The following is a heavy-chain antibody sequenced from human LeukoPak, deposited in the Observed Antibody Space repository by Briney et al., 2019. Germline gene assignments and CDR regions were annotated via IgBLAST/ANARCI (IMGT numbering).Heavy chain of an antibody. D-gene: IGHD3-3*01. Sequence: SETLSLTCTVSGGSTSSSNYYWGWIRQPPGKGLEWIGGIHYSGNTYYDPSLKSRVTISVDTSKNQFSLKLSSVTAADTAVYYCARLGAGPTYYDFWSGYSSFYFDYWGQGTLVTVSS. V-gene: IGHV4-39*01. CDR1: GGSTSSSNYY. CDR2: IHYSGNT. J-gene: IGHJ4*02. CDR3: ARLGAGPTYYDFWSGYSSFYFDY.